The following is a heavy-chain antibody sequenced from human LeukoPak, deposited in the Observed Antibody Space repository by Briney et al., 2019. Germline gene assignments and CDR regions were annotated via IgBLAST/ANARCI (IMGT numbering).Heavy chain of an antibody. CDR3: SKKGQADDDGKAH. CDR1: GLTFSVYD. D-gene: IGHD1-1*01. V-gene: IGHV3-23*01. CDR2: ISRGGIS. J-gene: IGHJ4*02. Sequence: PGGSLRLSCAASGLTFSVYDMYWIRQSPGKGLECVSVISRGGISYYADSVKGRFTIYRDNSKNTLYLQMNRLRDEDTDVYYCSKKGQADDDGKAHWGQGTLVTVSP.